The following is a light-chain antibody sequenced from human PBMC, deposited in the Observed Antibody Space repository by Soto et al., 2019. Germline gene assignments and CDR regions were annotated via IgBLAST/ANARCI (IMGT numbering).Light chain of an antibody. Sequence: DIQMTQSPSSLSASVGERVTITCRASQGIRNDLGWYQQKPGKAPKRLIYAASSLQSGVRSRFSGSRFSREFSLTFSCLPPADFAAYYCLQHNTYPLTFGGGTKVEI. CDR1: QGIRND. V-gene: IGKV1-17*01. J-gene: IGKJ4*01. CDR2: AAS. CDR3: LQHNTYPLT.